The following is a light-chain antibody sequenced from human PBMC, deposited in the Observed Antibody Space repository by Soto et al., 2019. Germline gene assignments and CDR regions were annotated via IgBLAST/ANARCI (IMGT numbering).Light chain of an antibody. CDR1: QSFSSTF. CDR2: GAS. J-gene: IGKJ1*01. V-gene: IGKV3-20*01. Sequence: EILLTQSPDSLSLSPGDRATLSCRASQSFSSTFFAWYQQKPGQAPRLLIYGASSRATGIPDRFSGSGSGTDFTLTIIRLEREDFAVYYCQQYASSVTFGQGTKVDIK. CDR3: QQYASSVT.